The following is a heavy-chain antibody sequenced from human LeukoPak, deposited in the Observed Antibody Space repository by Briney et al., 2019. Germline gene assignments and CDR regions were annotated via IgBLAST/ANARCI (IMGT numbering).Heavy chain of an antibody. D-gene: IGHD5-18*01. CDR3: ARDIYGYSDY. CDR1: GGSVSSGSYY. CDR2: MYYSGST. Sequence: SETLSLTCTVSGGSVSSGSYYWSWIRQPPGMGLEWIANMYYSGSTNYNPSLKSRVTISVNTSKNQFSLRLSSVTAADTAVYYCARDIYGYSDYWGQGTLVTVSS. V-gene: IGHV4-61*01. J-gene: IGHJ4*02.